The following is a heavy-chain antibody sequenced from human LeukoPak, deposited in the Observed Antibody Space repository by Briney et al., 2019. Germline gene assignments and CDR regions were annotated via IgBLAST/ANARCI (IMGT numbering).Heavy chain of an antibody. CDR1: GGSISSGGYY. V-gene: IGHV4-31*03. Sequence: SETLSLTCTVSGGSISSGGYYWSWIRQHPGKGLEWIGYIYYSGSTYYNPSLKSRVTMSVDTSKNQFSLNLSSVTAADTAVYYCARGRGSSWYYFDYWGQGTLVTVSS. CDR3: ARGRGSSWYYFDY. D-gene: IGHD6-13*01. J-gene: IGHJ4*02. CDR2: IYYSGST.